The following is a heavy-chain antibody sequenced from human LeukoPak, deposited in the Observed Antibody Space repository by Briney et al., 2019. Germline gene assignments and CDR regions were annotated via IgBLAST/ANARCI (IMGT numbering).Heavy chain of an antibody. J-gene: IGHJ4*02. D-gene: IGHD3-9*01. V-gene: IGHV4-34*01. Sequence: SETLSLTCAVYGGSFSGYYWSWIRQPPGKGLEWIGEINHSGSTNYNPSLKSRVTISVDTSKNQFSLKLSSVTAADTAVYYCARESIDYDILTGYDYYFDYWGQGTLATVSS. CDR3: ARESIDYDILTGYDYYFDY. CDR1: GGSFSGYY. CDR2: INHSGST.